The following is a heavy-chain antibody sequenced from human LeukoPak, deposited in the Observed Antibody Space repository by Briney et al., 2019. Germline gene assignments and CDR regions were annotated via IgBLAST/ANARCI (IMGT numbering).Heavy chain of an antibody. CDR2: INPNSGGT. CDR1: GYTFTGYY. V-gene: IGHV1-2*02. Sequence: ASVKVSCKASGYTFTGYYMHWVRQAPGQWLEWMGWINPNSGGTNYAQKFQGRVTMTRDTSISTAYMELSRLRSDDTAVYYCARVVSPVNWFYPWGQGTLVTVSS. D-gene: IGHD2-8*01. CDR3: ARVVSPVNWFYP. J-gene: IGHJ5*02.